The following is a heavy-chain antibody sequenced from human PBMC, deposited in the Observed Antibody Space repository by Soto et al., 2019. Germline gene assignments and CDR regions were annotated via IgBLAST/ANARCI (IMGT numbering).Heavy chain of an antibody. J-gene: IGHJ3*02. V-gene: IGHV3-53*04. Sequence: GGSLRFSCAASGFTVSSNYTSWVRQAPGKGLEWVSVIYSGGSAYYSDPVYGRLTISRHNSKNTLYLQMNSLRAEDTSVYYCSRIRIVATITLDSFDIWGQGTMVTVSS. CDR2: IYSGGSA. D-gene: IGHD5-12*01. CDR3: SRIRIVATITLDSFDI. CDR1: GFTVSSNY.